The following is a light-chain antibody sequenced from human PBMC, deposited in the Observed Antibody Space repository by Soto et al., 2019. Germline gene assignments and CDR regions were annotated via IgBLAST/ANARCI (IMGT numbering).Light chain of an antibody. CDR1: QSISGT. Sequence: IVLTQSGATLAVSPGKRTTLSFRASQSISGTSAWYQQKPGQAPRLLIYGTSNRATGIPARFSGSGSGTEFTLTISSLQSEDFAIYYCQQYNNWITIGQGTRLEI. CDR3: QQYNNWIT. J-gene: IGKJ5*01. CDR2: GTS. V-gene: IGKV3D-15*01.